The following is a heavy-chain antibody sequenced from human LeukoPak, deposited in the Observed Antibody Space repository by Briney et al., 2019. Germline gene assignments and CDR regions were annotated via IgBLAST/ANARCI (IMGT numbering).Heavy chain of an antibody. D-gene: IGHD3-10*01. V-gene: IGHV3-48*01. CDR3: ARYGSGRPYYYYYYMDV. Sequence: GSLRLSCAASGFTFSSYSMNWVRQAPGKGLEWVSYISSSSSTIYYADSVKGRFTISRDNAKNSLYLQMNSLRAEDTAVYYCARYGSGRPYYYYYYMDVWGKGTTVTISS. J-gene: IGHJ6*03. CDR1: GFTFSSYS. CDR2: ISSSSSTI.